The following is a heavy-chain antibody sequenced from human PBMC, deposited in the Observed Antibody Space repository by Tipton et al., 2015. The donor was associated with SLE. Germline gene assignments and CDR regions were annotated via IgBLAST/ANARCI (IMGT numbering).Heavy chain of an antibody. CDR2: IYTGGNT. J-gene: IGHJ3*01. V-gene: IGHV4-4*07. Sequence: TLSLTCTVSGGSISRGYWGWIRQPAGKGLEWIGRIYTGGNTKYNPSLESQVTLSVDASKDQFSLGLTSVTAADTAVYYCASAADSSSSDGFDALGQRTMVTVTS. CDR3: ASAADSSSSDGFDA. CDR1: GGSISRGY. D-gene: IGHD6-6*01.